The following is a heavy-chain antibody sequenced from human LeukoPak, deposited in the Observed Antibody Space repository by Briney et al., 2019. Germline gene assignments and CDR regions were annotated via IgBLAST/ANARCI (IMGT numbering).Heavy chain of an antibody. CDR3: ARAQVDYNNGPGSRGYYSYGMDV. CDR2: IYYGGST. D-gene: IGHD4-11*01. J-gene: IGHJ6*02. CDR1: GGSISTYY. Sequence: PSETLSLTCTVSGGSISTYYGNWIRQAPGKGLEWIGYIYYGGSTNYNPSLKSRVAMSVDTSRNQFSLKLSSVTAADTAVYYCARAQVDYNNGPGSRGYYSYGMDVWGRGTTVTVSS. V-gene: IGHV4-59*01.